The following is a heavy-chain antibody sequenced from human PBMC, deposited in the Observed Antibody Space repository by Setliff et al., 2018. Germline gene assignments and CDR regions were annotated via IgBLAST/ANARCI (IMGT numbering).Heavy chain of an antibody. V-gene: IGHV4-39*07. Sequence: PSETLSLTCTVSGGSISSSSYYWGWIRQPPGKGLEWIGLIQSTGNTNYNPSLQSRVSISADTSKNVLYLRLTSVTAADTAVYYCAKEYVVISFVRNTHQHYGMDVWGQGTTVTVSS. J-gene: IGHJ6*02. CDR3: AKEYVVISFVRNTHQHYGMDV. CDR1: GGSISSSSYY. CDR2: IQSTGNT. D-gene: IGHD2-21*01.